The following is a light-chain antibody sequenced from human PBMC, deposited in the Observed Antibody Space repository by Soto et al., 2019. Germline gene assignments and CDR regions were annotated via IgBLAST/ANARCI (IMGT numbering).Light chain of an antibody. CDR3: CSHSASYTFV. Sequence: QSVLTQPASVSGSPGQSITISCTGTSSDVGSSNLVSWYQHHPGKAPKLIIYEVSKRPSGVPDRFSGSKSGNTASLSISGLQAEDEADYYCCSHSASYTFVFGTGTKVTVL. CDR2: EVS. V-gene: IGLV2-23*02. CDR1: SSDVGSSNL. J-gene: IGLJ1*01.